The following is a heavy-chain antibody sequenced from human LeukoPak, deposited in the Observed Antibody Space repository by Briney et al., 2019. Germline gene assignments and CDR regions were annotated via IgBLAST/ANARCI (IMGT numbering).Heavy chain of an antibody. D-gene: IGHD3-9*01. J-gene: IGHJ4*02. V-gene: IGHV3-20*04. Sequence: GGSLRLSCAASGFTFDDYGMSWVRQAPGKGLELVSGINWNCGSTGYADSVKGRFTISRDNAKNSLYLQMNSLRAEDTALYYCSRESRHTISFDYWGQGTLVTVSS. CDR3: SRESRHTISFDY. CDR2: INWNCGST. CDR1: GFTFDDYG.